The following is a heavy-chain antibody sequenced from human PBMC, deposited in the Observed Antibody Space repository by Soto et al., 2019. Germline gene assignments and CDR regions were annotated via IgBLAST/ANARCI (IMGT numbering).Heavy chain of an antibody. CDR2: IYYSGNT. Sequence: QVQLQESGPGLEKPSQTLSLTCTVSGGSTSSDNYWSWIRQPPGKGLEWIGHIYYSGNTDYNPSLKSRRAISIDTSKNQFSLKLSSVTAADTAVYFCAREGGESSDGLYYFDSWGQGSLVTVSS. CDR1: GGSTSSDNY. D-gene: IGHD3-16*01. CDR3: AREGGESSDGLYYFDS. V-gene: IGHV4-30-4*01. J-gene: IGHJ4*02.